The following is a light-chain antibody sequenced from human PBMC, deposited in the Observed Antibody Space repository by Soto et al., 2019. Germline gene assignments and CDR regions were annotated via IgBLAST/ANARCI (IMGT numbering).Light chain of an antibody. V-gene: IGKV3-20*01. Sequence: EIVLTQSPGTLSLSPGERATLSCRASQSVSSNSLAWYQQRPGQAPRLLIYGASSMATGIPDRFSGSGSGTDFTLTISRLEPEDFAVYYCQQYGSSPRTFGQGTKVEIK. CDR2: GAS. CDR3: QQYGSSPRT. J-gene: IGKJ1*01. CDR1: QSVSSNS.